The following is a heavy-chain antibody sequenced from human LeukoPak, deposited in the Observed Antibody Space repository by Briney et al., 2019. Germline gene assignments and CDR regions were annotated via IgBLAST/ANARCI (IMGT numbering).Heavy chain of an antibody. J-gene: IGHJ3*02. CDR1: VFTFSSYA. Sequence: GGSLRLSCAASVFTFSSYAMHWVRQAPGKGLEWVAVISYDGSNKYYADSVKGRFTISRDNSKNTLSLHMTSLTAEDTAVYYCARALPYDSSGYGDAFDIWGQGTMVTVSS. CDR2: ISYDGSNK. V-gene: IGHV3-30-3*01. CDR3: ARALPYDSSGYGDAFDI. D-gene: IGHD3-22*01.